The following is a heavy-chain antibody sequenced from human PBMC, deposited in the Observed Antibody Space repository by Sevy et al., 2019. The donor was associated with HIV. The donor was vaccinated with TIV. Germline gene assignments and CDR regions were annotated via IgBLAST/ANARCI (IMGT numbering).Heavy chain of an antibody. CDR2: INQDGGLT. J-gene: IGHJ4*02. V-gene: IGHV3-7*01. CDR1: GFTLNNYW. Sequence: GGSLRLSCVASGFTLNNYWMHWVRQAPGKGLEWVANINQDGGLTYYVPSVRGRFTISRDNGRNLVFLQMNSLRVDDTVLYFCVRAIAKDGSFWGQGTLVTVSS. CDR3: VRAIAKDGSF. D-gene: IGHD6-13*01.